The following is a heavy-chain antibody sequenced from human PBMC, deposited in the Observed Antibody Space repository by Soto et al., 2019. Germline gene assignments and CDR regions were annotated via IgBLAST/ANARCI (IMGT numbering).Heavy chain of an antibody. CDR1: GGSVSSGSYY. V-gene: IGHV4-61*01. CDR3: ARPLYSYGPMDV. CDR2: IYYSGST. J-gene: IGHJ6*02. D-gene: IGHD5-18*01. Sequence: QVQLQESGPGLVKPSETLSLTCTVSGGSVSSGSYYWSWIRQPPGKGLEWIGYIYYSGSTNYNPSLKSRFTISVDTSKNQFSLKLSSVTAADTAVYYCARPLYSYGPMDVWGQGTTVTVSS.